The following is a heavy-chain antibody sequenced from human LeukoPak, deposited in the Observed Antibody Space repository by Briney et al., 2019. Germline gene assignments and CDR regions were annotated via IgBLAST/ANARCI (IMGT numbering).Heavy chain of an antibody. V-gene: IGHV1-18*01. Sequence: GASVKVSCEAYGYTFSSYGISWVRQAPGQGLEGMGWISAYNGNTNYAQKLQGRVTMTTDTSTSTAYMELRSLRSDDTAVYYCARDYYDSSGYYSGYYWGQGTPVTVSS. D-gene: IGHD3-22*01. CDR1: GYTFSSYG. CDR3: ARDYYDSSGYYSGYY. CDR2: ISAYNGNT. J-gene: IGHJ4*02.